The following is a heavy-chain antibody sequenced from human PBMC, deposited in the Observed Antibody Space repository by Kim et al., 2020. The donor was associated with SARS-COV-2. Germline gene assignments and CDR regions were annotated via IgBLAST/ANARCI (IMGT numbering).Heavy chain of an antibody. V-gene: IGHV1-46*01. CDR2: INPSSGST. CDR1: GYAFTTYY. D-gene: IGHD3-9*01. J-gene: IGHJ4*02. CDR3: ARDGILSGGLYYFDY. Sequence: ASVKVSCKASGYAFTTYYMHWVRQAPGQGLEWVGMINPSSGSTAYTQEFQGRVTMTRDTSTSTLYMELRSLRSEDTAVFYCARDGILSGGLYYFDYWGQG.